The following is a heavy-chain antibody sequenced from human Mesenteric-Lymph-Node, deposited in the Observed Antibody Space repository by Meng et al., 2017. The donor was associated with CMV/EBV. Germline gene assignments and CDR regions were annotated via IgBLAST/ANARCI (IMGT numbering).Heavy chain of an antibody. CDR2: ISGYNGNT. J-gene: IGHJ6*02. CDR3: ARGPTYYYDSSAYYVYYGMDV. Sequence: ASVKVSCKASGYRITDYYIHWMRQAPGQGLEWMGWISGYNGNTNYAQKFQGRVTMTTDTSTSTAYMELRSLRSDDTAVYYCARGPTYYYDSSAYYVYYGMDVWGQGTTVTVSS. V-gene: IGHV1-18*04. CDR1: GYRITDYY. D-gene: IGHD3-22*01.